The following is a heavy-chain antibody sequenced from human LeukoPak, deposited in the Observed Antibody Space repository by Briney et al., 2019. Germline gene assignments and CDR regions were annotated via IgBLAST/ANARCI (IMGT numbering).Heavy chain of an antibody. J-gene: IGHJ4*02. CDR1: GYSFTNYY. V-gene: IGHV1-8*03. CDR3: AITTSMPASGYDY. Sequence: GASVKVSCKASGYSFTNYYINWVRQASGQGLEWMTWINPDTGDKGYARKFQDRVTITTDTSISTAYMELSSLSSEDTAVYFCAITTSMPASGYDYWGQGTLVTVSS. D-gene: IGHD2/OR15-2a*01. CDR2: INPDTGDK.